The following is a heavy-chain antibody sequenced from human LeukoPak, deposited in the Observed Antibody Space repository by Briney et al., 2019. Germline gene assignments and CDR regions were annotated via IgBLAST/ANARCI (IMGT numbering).Heavy chain of an antibody. CDR3: ARGATYCSSTSCYGHKWYYYYGMDV. V-gene: IGHV4-39*07. CDR2: IYYSGST. J-gene: IGHJ6*02. Sequence: SETLSLTCTVSGGSISSSSYYWGWIRQPPGKGLEWIGSIYYSGSTYYNPSLKSRVTISVDTSKNQFSLKLSSVTAADTAVYYCARGATYCSSTSCYGHKWYYYYGMDVWGQGTTVTVSS. CDR1: GGSISSSSYY. D-gene: IGHD2-2*01.